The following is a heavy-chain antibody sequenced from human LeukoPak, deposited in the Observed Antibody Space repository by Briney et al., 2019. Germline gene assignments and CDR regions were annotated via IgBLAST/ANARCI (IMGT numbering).Heavy chain of an antibody. J-gene: IGHJ6*03. CDR3: ARATWLRRYYYYYYMDV. Sequence: PSETLSLTCAVYGGSFSGYYWSWIRQPPGKGLEWIGEINHSGSTNYNPSPKSRVTISVDTSKNQFSLKLSSVTAADTAVYYCARATWLRRYYYYYYMDVWGKGTTVTVSS. CDR2: INHSGST. V-gene: IGHV4-34*01. CDR1: GGSFSGYY. D-gene: IGHD5-12*01.